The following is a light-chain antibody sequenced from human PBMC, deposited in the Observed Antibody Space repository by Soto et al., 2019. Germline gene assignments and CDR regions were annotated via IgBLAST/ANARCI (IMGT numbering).Light chain of an antibody. CDR1: SSNIGSNY. Sequence: QSVLTKPPSASGIPGQRVTISCSGSSSNIGSNYVFWYQHPPGTAPKLLIYRNNQRPSGVPDRFSGSKSGTSASLAISGLRSEDETDYYCAAWDDSLSGVVIGGGTKVTVL. CDR3: AAWDDSLSGVV. J-gene: IGLJ2*01. CDR2: RNN. V-gene: IGLV1-47*01.